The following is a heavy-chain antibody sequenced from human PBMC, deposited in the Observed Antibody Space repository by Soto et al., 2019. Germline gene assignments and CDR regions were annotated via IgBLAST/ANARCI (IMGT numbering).Heavy chain of an antibody. CDR3: ARGGHIAVVTDSFAS. Sequence: GASVKVSCKSSGYPFNTYYLHWVRQAPGQGLEWMGMIHPSGGGSTYAQKFLGRVTMTMDSSTSTVFMELTSLRSADTAVYYCARGGHIAVVTDSFASWGQGTLVTVSS. J-gene: IGHJ1*01. V-gene: IGHV1-46*02. CDR1: GYPFNTYY. CDR2: IHPSGGGS. D-gene: IGHD2-21*02.